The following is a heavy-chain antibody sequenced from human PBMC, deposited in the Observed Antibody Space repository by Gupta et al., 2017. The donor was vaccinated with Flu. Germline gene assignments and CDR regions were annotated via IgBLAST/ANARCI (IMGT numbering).Heavy chain of an antibody. CDR2: IYWDDDK. D-gene: IGHD5-12*01. CDR1: G. J-gene: IGHJ3*02. Sequence: GVGWIRQPPGKALEWLALIYWDDDKRYSPSLKSRLTITKDTSKNQVVLTMTNMDPVDTATYYCARQRIVATVGPAFDIWGQGTMVTVSS. CDR3: ARQRIVATVGPAFDI. V-gene: IGHV2-5*02.